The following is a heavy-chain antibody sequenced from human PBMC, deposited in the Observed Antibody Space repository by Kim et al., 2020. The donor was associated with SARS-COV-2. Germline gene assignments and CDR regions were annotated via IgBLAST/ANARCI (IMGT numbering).Heavy chain of an antibody. CDR2: ISWNSGTI. CDR3: AKGRIAAVVTALDY. CDR1: GFTLDHYA. V-gene: IGHV3-9*01. D-gene: IGHD6-13*01. Sequence: LRLSCAASGFTLDHYAMHWVRQAPGKGLEWVSGISWNSGTIVYADSLKGRFTISRDNAKNSLYLQMNSLRAEDTAFYYCAKGRIAAVVTALDYWGQGTLVTVSS. J-gene: IGHJ4*02.